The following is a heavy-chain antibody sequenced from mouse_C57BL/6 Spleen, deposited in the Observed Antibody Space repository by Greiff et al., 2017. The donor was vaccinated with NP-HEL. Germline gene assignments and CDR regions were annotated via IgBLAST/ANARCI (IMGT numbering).Heavy chain of an antibody. D-gene: IGHD2-4*01. CDR1: GYTFTSYW. Sequence: QVQLQQPGAELVMPGASVKLSCKASGYTFTSYWMHWVKQRPGQGLEWIGEIDPSDSYTNYNQKFKGKSTLTVDKSSSTAYMQLSSLTSEDSAVYYCARRGYDYDDWGQGTTLTVSS. CDR3: ARRGYDYDD. J-gene: IGHJ2*01. CDR2: IDPSDSYT. V-gene: IGHV1-69*01.